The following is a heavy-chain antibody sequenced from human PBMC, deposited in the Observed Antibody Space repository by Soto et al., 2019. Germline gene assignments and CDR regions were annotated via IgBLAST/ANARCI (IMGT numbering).Heavy chain of an antibody. CDR3: ARCRTGRGIFDY. CDR1: GGTFSSYA. D-gene: IGHD1-1*01. V-gene: IGHV1-69*13. J-gene: IGHJ4*02. CDR2: IIPIFGTA. Sequence: GASVKVSCKASGGTFSSYAISWVRQAPGQGLEWMGGIIPIFGTANYAQKFQGRVTITADESTSTAYMELSSLRSEETAVYYCARCRTGRGIFDYWGQGTLVTVSS.